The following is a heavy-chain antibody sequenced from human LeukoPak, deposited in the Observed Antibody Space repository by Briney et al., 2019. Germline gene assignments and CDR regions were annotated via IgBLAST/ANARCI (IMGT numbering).Heavy chain of an antibody. D-gene: IGHD4-23*01. V-gene: IGHV1-2*04. CDR2: INPNSGGT. CDR3: ASAPDYGGNSGAFDI. J-gene: IGHJ4*02. Sequence: ASVKVSCKASGYTFTGYYMHWVRQAPGQGLEWVGWINPNSGGTNYAQKFQGWVTMTRDTSISTAYMELSRLRSDDTAVYYCASAPDYGGNSGAFDIWGQGTLVTVSS. CDR1: GYTFTGYY.